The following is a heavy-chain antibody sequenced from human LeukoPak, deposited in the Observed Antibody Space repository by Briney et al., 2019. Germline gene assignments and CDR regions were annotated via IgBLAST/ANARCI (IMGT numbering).Heavy chain of an antibody. J-gene: IGHJ4*02. V-gene: IGHV3-23*01. CDR3: AGDKTTGGWYEFDY. CDR2: ISGSGGIT. CDR1: GFTFSSYG. D-gene: IGHD6-19*01. Sequence: GGSLRLSCAASGFTFSSYGMSWVRQAPGKGLEWVSAISGSGGITYYADSVKGRFTISRDSSRNTLYLRMNSLRAEDTAVYYCAGDKTTGGWYEFDYWGQGTLVTVSS.